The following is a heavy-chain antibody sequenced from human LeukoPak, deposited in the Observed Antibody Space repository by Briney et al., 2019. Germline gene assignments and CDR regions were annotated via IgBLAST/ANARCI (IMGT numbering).Heavy chain of an antibody. CDR1: GFTFRNFG. Sequence: PGRSLRLSCATSGFTFRNFGMHWVRQAPGKGLEWVAIIHYDGSNQYNGDSVEGRFTVSRDDSKNTVYLQTNSLRAEDTAVYYCARDRGLSYFDYWGQGTLVTVSS. D-gene: IGHD3-10*01. CDR3: ARDRGLSYFDY. J-gene: IGHJ4*02. CDR2: IHYDGSNQ. V-gene: IGHV3-33*01.